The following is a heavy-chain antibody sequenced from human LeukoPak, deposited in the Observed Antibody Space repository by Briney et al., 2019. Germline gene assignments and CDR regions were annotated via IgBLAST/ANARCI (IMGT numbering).Heavy chain of an antibody. CDR1: GYTFTDYY. Sequence: ASVKVSCKASGYTFTDYYMHWVRQAPGQGLEWMGWINPNSGDTKYAQKFQGRVTMTRDTSIGTAYMELSRLRSDDTAVYYCAREGHTPSSGNDYWGQGTLVTVSS. J-gene: IGHJ4*02. CDR3: AREGHTPSSGNDY. CDR2: INPNSGDT. V-gene: IGHV1-2*02. D-gene: IGHD6-6*01.